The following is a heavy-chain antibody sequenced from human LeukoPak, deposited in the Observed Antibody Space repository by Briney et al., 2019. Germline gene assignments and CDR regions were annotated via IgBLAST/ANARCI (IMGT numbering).Heavy chain of an antibody. CDR2: MNPNSGNT. D-gene: IGHD1-14*01. J-gene: IGHJ6*02. CDR3: ARAITHYYYYGVDV. CDR1: GYTFTSYD. Sequence: ASVKVSCKASGYTFTSYDINWVRQATGQGLEWMGWMNPNSGNTGYAQKFQGRVTMTRNTSISTAYMELSSLRSEDTAVYYCARAITHYYYYGVDVWGQGTTVTVSS. V-gene: IGHV1-8*01.